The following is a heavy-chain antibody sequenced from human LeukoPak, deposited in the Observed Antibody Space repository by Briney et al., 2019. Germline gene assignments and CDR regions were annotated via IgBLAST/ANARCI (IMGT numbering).Heavy chain of an antibody. Sequence: GGSLRLSCAASGFTFSYFSMNWVRQALGKGLEGISYISSSSSTIYYADSVKGRFTISRDNAKNSLYLQMNSLRDEDTAVYYCARDYDTSGYTFDYWGQGTLVTVSS. J-gene: IGHJ4*02. CDR1: GFTFSYFS. V-gene: IGHV3-48*02. CDR2: ISSSSSTI. D-gene: IGHD3-22*01. CDR3: ARDYDTSGYTFDY.